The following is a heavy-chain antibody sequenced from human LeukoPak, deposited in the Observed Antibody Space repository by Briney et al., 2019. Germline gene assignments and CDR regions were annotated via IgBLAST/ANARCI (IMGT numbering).Heavy chain of an antibody. CDR1: GGSISSGGYY. CDR2: IYYSGST. D-gene: IGHD3-16*02. Sequence: PSETLSLTCTVSGGSISSGGYYWSWIRQHPGKGLEWIGYIYYSGSTNYNPSLKSRVTISLDTSKNQFSLKLSSVTAADTAVYYCARERTFGGVISYWGQGTLVTVSS. J-gene: IGHJ4*02. CDR3: ARERTFGGVISY. V-gene: IGHV4-61*08.